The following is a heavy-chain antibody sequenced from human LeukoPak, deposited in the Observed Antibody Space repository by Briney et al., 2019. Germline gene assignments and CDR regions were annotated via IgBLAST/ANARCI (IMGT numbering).Heavy chain of an antibody. CDR3: ARHIAAAGPGFDY. CDR2: INSDGSRK. D-gene: IGHD6-13*01. Sequence: TGGSLRLSCAASGFTFSSYWMHWVRQAPGKGLVWVSRINSDGSRKSYADSVKGRFTISRDNAKNTLYLQMNSLRAEDTAVYYCARHIAAAGPGFDYWGQGTLVTVSS. J-gene: IGHJ4*02. V-gene: IGHV3-74*01. CDR1: GFTFSSYW.